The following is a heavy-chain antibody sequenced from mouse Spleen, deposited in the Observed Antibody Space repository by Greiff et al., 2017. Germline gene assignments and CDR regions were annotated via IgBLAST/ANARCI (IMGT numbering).Heavy chain of an antibody. CDR3: ARSGETSAYYSNYYAMDY. CDR1: GYSFTGYY. Sequence: VQLQQSGPELVKPGASVKISCKASGYSFTGYYMNWVKQSPEKSLEWIGEINPSTGGTTYNQKFKAKATLTVDKSSSTAYMQLKSLTSEDSAVYYCARSGETSAYYSNYYAMDYWGQGTSVTVSS. CDR2: INPSTGGT. D-gene: IGHD2-5*01. V-gene: IGHV1-42*01. J-gene: IGHJ4*01.